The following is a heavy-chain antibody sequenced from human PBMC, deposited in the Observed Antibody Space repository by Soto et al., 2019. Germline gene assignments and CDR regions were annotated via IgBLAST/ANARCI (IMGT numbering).Heavy chain of an antibody. V-gene: IGHV1-18*01. CDR1: GYTFTDYG. D-gene: IGHD3-22*01. CDR2: ISPYNGNT. Sequence: QVQLVQSGAEVKKPGASVKVSCKTSGYTFTDYGISWVRQAPGQGLEWMGWISPYNGNTNYAQKLQGRVTMTTDTSASTAYVELKSLRSDDTAVYYCARVDSSDYYGGRWFDPWGQGTLVTVSS. J-gene: IGHJ5*02. CDR3: ARVDSSDYYGGRWFDP.